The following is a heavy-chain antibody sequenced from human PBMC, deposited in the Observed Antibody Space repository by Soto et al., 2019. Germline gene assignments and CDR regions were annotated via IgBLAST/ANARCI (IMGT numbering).Heavy chain of an antibody. D-gene: IGHD2-15*01. CDR1: GFTFSSYS. CDR2: ISSSSSYI. CDR3: ARTGGWGYCSGGSCYAIV. V-gene: IGHV3-21*04. Sequence: GGSLSLSCAASGFTFSSYSMNWVRQAPGKGLEWVSSISSSSSYIYYADSVKGRFTISRDNAKNSLYLQMNSLRAEDTAVYYCARTGGWGYCSGGSCYAIVWGQGTLVTVSS. J-gene: IGHJ4*02.